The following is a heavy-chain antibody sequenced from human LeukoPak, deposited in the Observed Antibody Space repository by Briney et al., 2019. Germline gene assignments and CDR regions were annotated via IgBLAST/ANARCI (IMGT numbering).Heavy chain of an antibody. D-gene: IGHD3-16*02. CDR2: INPSGGST. CDR3: ARGGDTFGGVIVTPFDY. J-gene: IGHJ4*02. Sequence: ASVKVSCKASGYTFTSYYMHWVRQAPGQGLEWMGIINPSGGSTSYAQKFQGRVTMTRDTSTSTVYMELSGLRSEDTAVYYCARGGDTFGGVIVTPFDYWGQGTLVTVSS. CDR1: GYTFTSYY. V-gene: IGHV1-46*01.